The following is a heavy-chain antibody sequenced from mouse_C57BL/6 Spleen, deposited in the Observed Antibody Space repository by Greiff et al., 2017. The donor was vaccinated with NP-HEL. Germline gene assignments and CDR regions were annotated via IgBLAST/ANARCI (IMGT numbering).Heavy chain of an antibody. D-gene: IGHD1-2*01. CDR2: INPDNGGT. CDR3: ARNNITTAYYFDY. V-gene: IGHV1-18*01. CDR1: GYTFTDYN. J-gene: IGHJ2*01. Sequence: EVQLQQSGPELVKPGASVTIPCKASGYTFTDYNMDWVKQNHGKGLEWIGDINPDNGGTIYNQKFKGKATLTADKSSSTAYMELRSLTSEDTAVYYCARNNITTAYYFDYWGEGTTLTVSS.